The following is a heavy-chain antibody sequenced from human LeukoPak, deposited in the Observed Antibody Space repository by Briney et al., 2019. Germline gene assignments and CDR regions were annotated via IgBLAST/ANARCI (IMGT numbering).Heavy chain of an antibody. D-gene: IGHD6-19*01. V-gene: IGHV3-48*03. Sequence: GGSLRLSCAASGFAFSSYEMNWVRQAPGKGLEWVSYINSSSNTIYYTDSVKGRFTISRDNAKNSLYLQMNSLRAEDTAVYYCALDRSGWYYYLDSWGQGTLVTVSS. CDR2: INSSSNTI. J-gene: IGHJ4*02. CDR1: GFAFSSYE. CDR3: ALDRSGWYYYLDS.